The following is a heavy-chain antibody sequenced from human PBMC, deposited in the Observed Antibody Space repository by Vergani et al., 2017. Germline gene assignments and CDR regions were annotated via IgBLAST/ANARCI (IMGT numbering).Heavy chain of an antibody. Sequence: EVQLLESGGGLVQPGGSLRLSCAASGFTFSSYAMSWVRQAPGKGLEWVSAISGSGGSTYSADSVKGRFTISRDNSKNTLYLQMNSLRAEDTAVYYCAKQGRGFGEPQSDPWGQGTLVTVSS. J-gene: IGHJ5*02. CDR1: GFTFSSYA. CDR2: ISGSGGST. CDR3: AKQGRGFGEPQSDP. D-gene: IGHD3-10*01. V-gene: IGHV3-23*01.